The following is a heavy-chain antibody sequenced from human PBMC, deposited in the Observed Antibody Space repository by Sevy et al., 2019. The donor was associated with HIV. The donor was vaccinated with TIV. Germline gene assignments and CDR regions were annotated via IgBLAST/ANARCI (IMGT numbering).Heavy chain of an antibody. D-gene: IGHD6-19*01. CDR3: VILVLSYRSGWSYFDY. CDR2: IFSSGST. V-gene: IGHV3-66*02. J-gene: IGHJ4*02. Sequence: GGSLRLSCAISGFTVNDKYIIWVRQAPGKGLEWVSVIFSSGSTYYADSAKGRFTISRDNSKNTVYLQMNSVRAEDTAVYYFVILVLSYRSGWSYFDYWGQGTLVTVSS. CDR1: GFTVNDKY.